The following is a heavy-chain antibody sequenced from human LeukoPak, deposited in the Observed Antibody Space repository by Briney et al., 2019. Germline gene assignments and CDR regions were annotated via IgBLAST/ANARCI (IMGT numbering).Heavy chain of an antibody. V-gene: IGHV3-23*01. CDR2: ISGSGGST. CDR3: ATGRYCNGDKCHSSLDF. D-gene: IGHD2-15*01. Sequence: GGSLRLSCAASGFTFSSYAMSWVRQAPGKRLEWVSAISGSGGSTYYADSVKGRFTISRDNSKNTLYLQMNSLRAEDTAVYYCATGRYCNGDKCHSSLDFWGQGTLVTVSS. CDR1: GFTFSSYA. J-gene: IGHJ4*02.